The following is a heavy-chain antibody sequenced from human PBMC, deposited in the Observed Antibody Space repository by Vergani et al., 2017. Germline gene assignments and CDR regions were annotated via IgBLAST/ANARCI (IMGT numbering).Heavy chain of an antibody. CDR1: GDSVISTDYH. Sequence: QVQLQESGPGLVQPSETLSLTCTVSGDSVISTDYHWGWIRQPPGKGLEWIGSMDYSGSTSYNPSLESRISISFETPKHQFSLRLPSVTAADTAVYYCASKRGACRAAYCHSYDFWGPGTLVGVSS. J-gene: IGHJ4*02. D-gene: IGHD2-15*01. V-gene: IGHV4-39*01. CDR2: MDYSGST. CDR3: ASKRGACRAAYCHSYDF.